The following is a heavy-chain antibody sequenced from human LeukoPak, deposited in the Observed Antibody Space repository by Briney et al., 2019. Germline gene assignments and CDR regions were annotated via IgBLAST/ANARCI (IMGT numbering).Heavy chain of an antibody. CDR2: IIPIFGTA. CDR3: ARDHSGFDY. V-gene: IGHV1-69*05. CDR1: GGTFSSYD. J-gene: IGHJ4*02. D-gene: IGHD3-10*01. Sequence: GSSVKVSCKASGGTFSSYDISWVRPAPGQGLEWMGGIIPIFGTANYAQKFQGRVTITTDESTSTAYMELSSLRSEDTAVYYCARDHSGFDYWGQGTLVTVSS.